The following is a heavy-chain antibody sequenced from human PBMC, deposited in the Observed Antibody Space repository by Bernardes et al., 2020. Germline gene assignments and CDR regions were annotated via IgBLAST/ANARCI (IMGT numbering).Heavy chain of an antibody. V-gene: IGHV6-1*01. CDR3: TRGRRAFDI. Sequence: TLSLTCAISGDSVSSNSAAWNWIRQSPSRGLEWLGRTYYRSKWYNDYAVSVKTRLTIKPDISKNQVALQLNSVTPEDTAVYYCTRGRRAFDIWGQGTVVTVSS. J-gene: IGHJ3*02. CDR1: GDSVSSNSAA. CDR2: TYYRSKWYN.